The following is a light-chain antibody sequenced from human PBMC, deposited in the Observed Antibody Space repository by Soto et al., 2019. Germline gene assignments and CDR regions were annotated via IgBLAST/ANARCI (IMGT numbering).Light chain of an antibody. CDR3: QKYNSAPLT. J-gene: IGKJ4*01. V-gene: IGKV1-27*01. CDR1: QGIAPY. Sequence: DVQMTQSPSSLSAFVGDRVTITCRASQGIAPYLAWFQQKPGKVPKLLIYATSTLQSGVPSRFSGSGSGTYFTLTINSLQPEDVGTYYCQKYNSAPLTCGGGTKVEIK. CDR2: ATS.